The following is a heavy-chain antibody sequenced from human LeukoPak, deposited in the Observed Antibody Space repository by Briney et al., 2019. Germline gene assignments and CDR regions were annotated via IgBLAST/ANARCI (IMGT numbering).Heavy chain of an antibody. D-gene: IGHD6-6*01. CDR1: GYSFTSYW. V-gene: IGHV5-51*01. Sequence: GESLQISCKGSGYSFTSYWIGWVRQTPGKGLEWMGIIYPGDSDTRYSPSFQGQVTISADKSISTAYLQWSSLKASDTAMYYCARRSSSSFLDYWGQGTLVTVPS. J-gene: IGHJ4*02. CDR2: IYPGDSDT. CDR3: ARRSSSSFLDY.